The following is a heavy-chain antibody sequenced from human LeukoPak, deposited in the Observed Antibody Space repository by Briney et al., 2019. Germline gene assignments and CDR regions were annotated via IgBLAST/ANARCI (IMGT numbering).Heavy chain of an antibody. CDR2: VYTSGST. V-gene: IGHV4-61*02. CDR1: GGSISSGSYY. CDR3: ARVGRGSYSPYGMDV. J-gene: IGHJ6*02. Sequence: SETLSLTCTVSGGSISSGSYYWSWLRQPAGKGLEWIGRVYTSGSTNYNPSLKSRVTISVDTSKNQFSLKLSSVTAADTAVYYCARVGRGSYSPYGMDVWGQGTTVTVSS. D-gene: IGHD1-26*01.